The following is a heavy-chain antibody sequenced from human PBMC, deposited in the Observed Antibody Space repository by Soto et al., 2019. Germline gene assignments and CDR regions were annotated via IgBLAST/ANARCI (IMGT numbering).Heavy chain of an antibody. CDR2: ISSSGSTI. CDR1: GFTFSDYY. J-gene: IGHJ4*02. V-gene: IGHV3-11*01. CDR3: ARGGTRGGRGYSYGLWAVIDN. D-gene: IGHD5-18*01. Sequence: GGSLRLSCAASGFTFSDYYMSWIRQAPGKGLEWVSYISSSGSTIYYADSVKGRFTISRDNAKNSLYLQMNSLRAEDTAVYYYARGGTRGGRGYSYGLWAVIDNWGQETLHNVSS.